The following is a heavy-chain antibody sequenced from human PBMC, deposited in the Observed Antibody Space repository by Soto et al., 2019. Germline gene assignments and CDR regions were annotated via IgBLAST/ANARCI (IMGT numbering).Heavy chain of an antibody. CDR3: VSTGWPQSPYYFDY. CDR2: INEDGSEK. Sequence: GGSLRLSCAASGFTFSSYAMHWVRQAPGKGLEWVANINEDGSEKFFADSVKGRFTISRDNAKNSLSLQMNSLTADDTAVYYCVSTGWPQSPYYFDYCGQGTLVIVSS. V-gene: IGHV3-7*03. CDR1: GFTFSSYA. D-gene: IGHD3-16*01. J-gene: IGHJ4*02.